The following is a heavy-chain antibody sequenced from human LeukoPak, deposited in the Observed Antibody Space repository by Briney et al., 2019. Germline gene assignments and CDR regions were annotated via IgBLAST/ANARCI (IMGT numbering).Heavy chain of an antibody. J-gene: IGHJ5*02. V-gene: IGHV4-39*07. CDR2: IYYGGST. Sequence: SETLSLACTVSGGSISGSSYYWGWIRQPPGKGLEWIGSIYYGGSTYYNPSPKSRVTISVDTSKNQFSLKLSSVTAADTAVYYCARASPSIAASGTTQGFDPWGQGTLVAVSS. D-gene: IGHD6-13*01. CDR1: GGSISGSSYY. CDR3: ARASPSIAASGTTQGFDP.